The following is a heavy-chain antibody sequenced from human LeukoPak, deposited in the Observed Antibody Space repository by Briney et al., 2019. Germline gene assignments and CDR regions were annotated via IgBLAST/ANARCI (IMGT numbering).Heavy chain of an antibody. CDR2: INHSGST. J-gene: IGHJ4*02. V-gene: IGHV4-34*01. D-gene: IGHD2-15*01. Sequence: SETLSLTCAVYGGSFSGYYWSWIRQPPGKGLEWIGEINHSGSTNYNPSLKSRVTISVDTSKNQFSLKLSSVTAADTAVYYCARLGEVVVAATFPYYFDYWGQGTLVTVSS. CDR1: GGSFSGYY. CDR3: ARLGEVVVAATFPYYFDY.